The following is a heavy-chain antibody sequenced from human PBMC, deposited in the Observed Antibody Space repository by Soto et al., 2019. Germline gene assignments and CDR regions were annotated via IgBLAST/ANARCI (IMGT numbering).Heavy chain of an antibody. CDR2: IYYSGST. Sequence: QVQLQESGPGLVKPSQTLSLTCTVSGGSISSGGYYWSWIRHHPGKGLEWIGYIYYSGSTYYNPCLKSRVTISVDTSKNQFSLKLSSVTAAYTAVYDCARGEVSAGPNWFDPWGQGTLVTVSS. CDR3: ARGEVSAGPNWFDP. J-gene: IGHJ5*02. V-gene: IGHV4-31*03. D-gene: IGHD3-16*02. CDR1: GGSISSGGYY.